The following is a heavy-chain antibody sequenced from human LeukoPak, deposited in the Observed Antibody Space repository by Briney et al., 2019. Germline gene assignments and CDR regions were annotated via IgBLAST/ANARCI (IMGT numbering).Heavy chain of an antibody. D-gene: IGHD2-2*01. J-gene: IGHJ4*02. CDR1: GFTFSSYS. CDR2: TSSSSSTI. V-gene: IGHV3-48*02. CDR3: ARGGPVDLDY. Sequence: GGSLRLSCAASGFTFSSYSMNWVRQAPGKGLEWLSYTSSSSSTIYYADSMKGRFTISRDNAKNSLYLQMSSLRDEDTAVYYCARGGPVDLDYWGQGTLVTVSS.